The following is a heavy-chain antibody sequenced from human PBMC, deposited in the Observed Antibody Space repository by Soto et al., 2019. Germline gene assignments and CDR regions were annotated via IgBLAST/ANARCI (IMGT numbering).Heavy chain of an antibody. J-gene: IGHJ3*02. CDR2: ISGSGGST. V-gene: IGHV3-23*01. Sequence: VQLLESGGGLVQPGGSLRLSRAASGFTFSSYAMSWVRQAPGKGLEWVTAISGSGGSTYYADSVKGRFTNSRHNTRNTLYLQMNSLRAEDTAVYYCAKGELERHPDAFDIWGQGTMVTVSS. CDR3: AKGELERHPDAFDI. CDR1: GFTFSSYA. D-gene: IGHD1-1*01.